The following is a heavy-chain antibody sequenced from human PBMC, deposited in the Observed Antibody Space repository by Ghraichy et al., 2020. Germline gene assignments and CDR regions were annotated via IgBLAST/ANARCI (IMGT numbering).Heavy chain of an antibody. V-gene: IGHV3-74*01. CDR3: ARDGLLWFGESTNWFDP. D-gene: IGHD3-10*01. CDR2: INSDGSST. Sequence: GGSLRLSCAASGFIFSKYWMHWVRQVPGKGLLWVARINSDGSSTTYADSVKGRFTISRDNAKSTLYLQMNSLRAEDTAVYYCARDGLLWFGESTNWFDPWGQGTLVTVSS. CDR1: GFIFSKYW. J-gene: IGHJ5*02.